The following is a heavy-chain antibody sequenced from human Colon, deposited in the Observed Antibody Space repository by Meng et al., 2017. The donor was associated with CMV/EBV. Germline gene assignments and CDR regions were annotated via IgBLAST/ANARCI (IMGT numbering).Heavy chain of an antibody. CDR1: GYTFTNHG. D-gene: IGHD3-9*01. CDR2: ISAYNGNR. Sequence: QVQVVQSGAEVKKPGASLQVSCKTSGYTFTNHGITWVRQAPGQRLEWLGWISAYNGNRKYAEKLQGRITMTTDASTNTAYMELGSLTSDDTAIYYCVREDGILTGYSLDYWGQGTLVTVSS. J-gene: IGHJ4*02. V-gene: IGHV1-18*01. CDR3: VREDGILTGYSLDY.